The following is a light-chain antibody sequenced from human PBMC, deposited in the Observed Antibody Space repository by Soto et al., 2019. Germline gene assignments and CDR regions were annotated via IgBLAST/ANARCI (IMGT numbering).Light chain of an antibody. V-gene: IGLV1-40*01. CDR1: SSNIGAGFD. Sequence: QSVLTQPPSVSGAPGQRVTISCTGSSSNIGAGFDVHWYQQLPGTAPKLLIHGNTNRPSGVPDRFSGSKSGTSASLAITGLQAEDEADYYCQSYDSSLTGYVFETGTKVTVL. CDR3: QSYDSSLTGYV. CDR2: GNT. J-gene: IGLJ1*01.